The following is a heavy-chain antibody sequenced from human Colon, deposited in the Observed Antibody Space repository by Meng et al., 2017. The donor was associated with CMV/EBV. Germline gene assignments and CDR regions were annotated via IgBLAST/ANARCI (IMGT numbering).Heavy chain of an antibody. Sequence: SVKVSCKASGGTFINYAVSWVRQAPGQGLEWMGGIIPILGLANFAEQFEGRVTITADKSTRTAYMELSSLRSEDTAVYYCARSPCGGDCSRYYYYYNNMDVWGQGTTVTVSS. CDR2: IIPILGLA. CDR3: ARSPCGGDCSRYYYYYNNMDV. J-gene: IGHJ6*02. CDR1: GGTFINYA. D-gene: IGHD2-21*01. V-gene: IGHV1-69*10.